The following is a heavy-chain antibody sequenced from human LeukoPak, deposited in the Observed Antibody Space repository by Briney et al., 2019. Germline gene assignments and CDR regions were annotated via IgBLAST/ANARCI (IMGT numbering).Heavy chain of an antibody. CDR1: GGSVTGHY. CDR2: IHTSGST. J-gene: IGHJ4*02. Sequence: SETLSLTCSVSGGSVTGHYWSWIRQPPGKGLEWIAYIHTSGSTNYNPAFKSRVTLSVDTSKSQFSLRLNSVTASDTAVYYCANSYDGKIVPFDNWGQGTLVTVSS. D-gene: IGHD4-23*01. CDR3: ANSYDGKIVPFDN. V-gene: IGHV4-4*09.